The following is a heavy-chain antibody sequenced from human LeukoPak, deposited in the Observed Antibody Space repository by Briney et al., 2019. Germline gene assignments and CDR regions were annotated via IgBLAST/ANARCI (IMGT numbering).Heavy chain of an antibody. Sequence: SETLSLTCTVSGGSLNSSSYYWGWIRQPPGKGLEWIGSIFYSGNTYDNPSLKSRVTISVDTSKNQLSLKLNSVTAADTAVYYCARHRSKWLQSSFDYWGQGTLVTVSS. CDR2: IFYSGNT. J-gene: IGHJ4*02. V-gene: IGHV4-39*01. D-gene: IGHD5-24*01. CDR1: GGSLNSSSYY. CDR3: ARHRSKWLQSSFDY.